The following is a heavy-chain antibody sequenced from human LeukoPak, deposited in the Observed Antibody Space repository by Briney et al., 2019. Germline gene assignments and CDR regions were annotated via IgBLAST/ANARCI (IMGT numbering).Heavy chain of an antibody. CDR1: GDSISSHY. J-gene: IGHJ3*02. D-gene: IGHD3-16*01. CDR3: ARTLGAAGTFDI. Sequence: SETLSLTCTVSGDSISSHYWSWIRQPPGKGLEWIGNIYSSGSTNYNPSLKSRVATSLDTSKNQFSLRLNSVTAEDTAMYYCARTLGAAGTFDIWGQGTMVTVSS. CDR2: IYSSGST. V-gene: IGHV4-59*08.